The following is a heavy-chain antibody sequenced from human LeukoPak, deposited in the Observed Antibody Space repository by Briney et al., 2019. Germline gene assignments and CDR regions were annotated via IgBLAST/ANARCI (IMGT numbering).Heavy chain of an antibody. CDR1: GYTFTSYY. V-gene: IGHV1-46*01. CDR3: ARHYCSSISCYPGDAFDI. J-gene: IGHJ3*02. D-gene: IGHD2-2*01. Sequence: ASVKVSCKASGYTFTSYYMHWVRQAPGQGLEWMGIINPSGGSTSYAQKFQGRVTMTRDTSTSTVYMELSSLRSEDTAVYYCARHYCSSISCYPGDAFDIWGQGTMVTVSS. CDR2: INPSGGST.